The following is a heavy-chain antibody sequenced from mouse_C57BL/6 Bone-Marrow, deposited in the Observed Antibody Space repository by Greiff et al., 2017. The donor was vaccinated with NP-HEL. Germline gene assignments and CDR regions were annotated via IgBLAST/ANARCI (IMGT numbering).Heavy chain of an antibody. D-gene: IGHD1-1*01. Sequence: EVNVVESGGGLVKPGGSLKLSCAASGFTFSSYAMSWVRQTPEKRLEWVATISPGGSYTYYPDNVKGRFTLSRDNAKNNLYLQMSHLKSEDTAMYYCGRRGYYGSSPPWFAYWGQGTLVTVSA. CDR1: GFTFSSYA. CDR2: ISPGGSYT. J-gene: IGHJ3*01. V-gene: IGHV5-4*03. CDR3: GRRGYYGSSPPWFAY.